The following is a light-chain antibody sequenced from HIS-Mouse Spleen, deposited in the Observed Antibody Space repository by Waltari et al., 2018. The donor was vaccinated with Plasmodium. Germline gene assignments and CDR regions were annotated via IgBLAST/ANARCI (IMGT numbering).Light chain of an antibody. Sequence: SYDLTQPPSVSVSPGQTARITSPGDALPKKYHYWYQQKSGQAPVLVIYEDSKRPSGIPERFSGSSSGTMATLTISGAQVEDEADYYCYSTDSSGNHRVFGGGTKLTVL. CDR1: ALPKKY. J-gene: IGLJ3*02. V-gene: IGLV3-10*01. CDR3: YSTDSSGNHRV. CDR2: EDS.